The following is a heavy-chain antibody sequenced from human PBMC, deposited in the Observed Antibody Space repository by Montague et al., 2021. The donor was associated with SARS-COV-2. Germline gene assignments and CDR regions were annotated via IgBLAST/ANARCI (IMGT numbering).Heavy chain of an antibody. CDR3: ARVWNYYDSSGYYLSYFDY. J-gene: IGHJ4*02. D-gene: IGHD3-22*01. CDR1: GFTFSSYS. Sequence: SLRLSCAASGFTFSSYSINWVRQAPGKGLEWVSSISSSSSYIYYADSVKGRFTISRDNAKNSLYLQMNSLRAEDTAVYYCARVWNYYDSSGYYLSYFDYWGQGTLVTVSS. V-gene: IGHV3-21*01. CDR2: ISSSSSYI.